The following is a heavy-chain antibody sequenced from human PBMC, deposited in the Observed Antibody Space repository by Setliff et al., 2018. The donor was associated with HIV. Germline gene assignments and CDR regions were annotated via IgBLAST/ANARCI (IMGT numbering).Heavy chain of an antibody. V-gene: IGHV3-66*02. Sequence: GGSLRLSCAASGFTVSTNYMSWVRQAPGKGLEWVSVLYSGGSTYYADSVKGRFTISRDNSKNTLYLQLNGLRADDTAVYYCARQAFSINMLKYYYYYYMDVWGKGTTVTVSS. CDR3: ARQAFSINMLKYYYYYYMDV. CDR1: GFTVSTNY. D-gene: IGHD3-10*01. CDR2: LYSGGST. J-gene: IGHJ6*03.